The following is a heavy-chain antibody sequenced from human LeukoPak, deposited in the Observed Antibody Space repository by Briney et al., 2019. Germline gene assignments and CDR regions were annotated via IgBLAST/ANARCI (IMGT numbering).Heavy chain of an antibody. CDR2: INHSGST. J-gene: IGHJ4*02. CDR1: GGSFSGYY. D-gene: IGHD5-12*01. CDR3: ARGVATTSGEGFVFDY. V-gene: IGHV4-34*01. Sequence: PLETLSLTCAVYGGSFSGYYWSWIRQPPGKGLEWIGEINHSGSTNYNPSLKSRVTISVDTSKNQFSLKLSSVTAADTAVYYCARGVATTSGEGFVFDYWGQGTLVTVSS.